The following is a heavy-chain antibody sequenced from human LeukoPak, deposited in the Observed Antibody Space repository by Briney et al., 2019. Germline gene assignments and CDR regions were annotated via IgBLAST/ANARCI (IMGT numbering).Heavy chain of an antibody. D-gene: IGHD6-13*01. V-gene: IGHV1-18*01. J-gene: IGHJ4*02. CDR3: ARDRIAAAGPRFDY. Sequence: ASVKVSCKASGYTFTSYGISWLRQAPEQGLEWMGWISAYNGNTNYAQKLQGRVTMTTDTSTSTAYMELRSLRSDDTAVYYCARDRIAAAGPRFDYWGQGTLVTVSS. CDR1: GYTFTSYG. CDR2: ISAYNGNT.